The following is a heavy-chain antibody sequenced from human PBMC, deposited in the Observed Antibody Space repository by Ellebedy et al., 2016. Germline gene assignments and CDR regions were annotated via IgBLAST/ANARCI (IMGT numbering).Heavy chain of an antibody. V-gene: IGHV4-4*07. J-gene: IGHJ4*02. CDR2: ISSSGST. CDR1: GGSISSYY. CDR3: AREGRSTSPGY. Sequence: SETLSLTXTVSGGSISSYYWSWIRQPAGKGLEWIGRISSSGSTDYNPSLKSRVTMSVDTSKNQFSLKLSSVTAADMAVYYCAREGRSTSPGYWGQGTLVTVSS. D-gene: IGHD6-6*01.